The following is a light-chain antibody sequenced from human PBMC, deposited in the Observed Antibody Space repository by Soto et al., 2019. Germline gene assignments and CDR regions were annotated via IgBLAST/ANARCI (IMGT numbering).Light chain of an antibody. CDR2: DAS. J-gene: IGKJ2*02. V-gene: IGKV1-5*01. CDR3: QQYNSYPWT. Sequence: DIQMIQSPSTLSASVGDRVTITCRASQSISSWLAWYQQKPGKAPKLLIYDASSLESGVPSRFSGSGSGTEFTLTISSLQPDDFATYYCQQYNSYPWTFGQGTKLEIK. CDR1: QSISSW.